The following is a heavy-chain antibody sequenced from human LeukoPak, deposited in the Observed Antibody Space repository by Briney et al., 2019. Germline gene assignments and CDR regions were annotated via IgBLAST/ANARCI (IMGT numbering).Heavy chain of an antibody. D-gene: IGHD2-21*01. Sequence: SETLSLTCTVSGDSIRTTSYWWGWIRQSPAKGLEWIGSMSYIGLTSYNPSLKSRVTISVDTSKNQFSLHLSSVTAADTAVYYCTRLPLDSSLDYWGQGTLVSVSS. CDR2: MSYIGLT. J-gene: IGHJ4*02. CDR3: TRLPLDSSLDY. V-gene: IGHV4-39*01. CDR1: GDSIRTTSYW.